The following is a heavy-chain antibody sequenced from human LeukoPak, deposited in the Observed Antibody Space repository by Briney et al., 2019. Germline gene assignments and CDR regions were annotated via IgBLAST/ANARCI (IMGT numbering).Heavy chain of an antibody. Sequence: GASVKVSCKASGYTLTDYYMHWVRQAPGQGLEWMGRINPNSGGTNYAQKFQGRVTMTRDTSISTVYMELSRLRSDDTAVYYCARDGGPLWQLDTYGMDVWGQGTTVTVSS. J-gene: IGHJ6*02. D-gene: IGHD6-6*01. CDR1: GYTLTDYY. V-gene: IGHV1-2*06. CDR2: INPNSGGT. CDR3: ARDGGPLWQLDTYGMDV.